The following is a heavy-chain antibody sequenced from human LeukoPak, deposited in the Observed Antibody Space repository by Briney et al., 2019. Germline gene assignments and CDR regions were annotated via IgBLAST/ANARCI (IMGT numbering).Heavy chain of an antibody. J-gene: IGHJ4*02. CDR2: LTGDGNT. Sequence: GGSLRLSCAASGFTFTSYAMSWVRQAPGKGLEWVSVLTGDGNTYYADSVKGRFTNSRDDSKNTLFLQMNSLRAEDTAVYFCARDHDFWSGYYIGLVDYWGQGTLVTVSS. CDR3: ARDHDFWSGYYIGLVDY. CDR1: GFTFTSYA. V-gene: IGHV3-23*01. D-gene: IGHD3-3*01.